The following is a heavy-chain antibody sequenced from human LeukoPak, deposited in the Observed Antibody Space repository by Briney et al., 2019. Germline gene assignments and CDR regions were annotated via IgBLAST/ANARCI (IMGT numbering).Heavy chain of an antibody. D-gene: IGHD3-3*01. Sequence: GGSLRLSCAASGFTFSSYSMNWVRQAPGKGLEWVSSINSSSSYIYYADSVKGRFTISRDNAKNSLYLQMNSLRAEDTAVYYCARVGFLEWLPDYYYYGMDVWGQGTTVTVSS. CDR2: INSSSSYI. J-gene: IGHJ6*02. V-gene: IGHV3-21*01. CDR1: GFTFSSYS. CDR3: ARVGFLEWLPDYYYYGMDV.